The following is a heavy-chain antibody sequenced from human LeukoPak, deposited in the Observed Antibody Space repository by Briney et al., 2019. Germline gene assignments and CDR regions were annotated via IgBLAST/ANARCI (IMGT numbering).Heavy chain of an antibody. J-gene: IGHJ4*02. CDR2: IYNDGRT. D-gene: IGHD3-22*01. V-gene: IGHV3-53*01. CDR1: GFTVNNKY. Sequence: GGSLRLSCAASGFTVNNKYMTWVRQAPGKGLEWVSLIYNDGRTYYADSVKGRCTISRDNSKNTLYLQMNSLRAEDTAVYYCAKEGYYYDSSGYYYPFDYWGQGTLVTVSS. CDR3: AKEGYYYDSSGYYYPFDY.